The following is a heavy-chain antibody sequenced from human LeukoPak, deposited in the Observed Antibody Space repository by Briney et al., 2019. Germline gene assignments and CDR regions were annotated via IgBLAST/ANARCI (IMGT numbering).Heavy chain of an antibody. J-gene: IGHJ6*02. D-gene: IGHD5-18*01. CDR2: IYYSGST. CDR1: GGSISSYY. CDR3: AGHSGGYSYGYKFYYGMDV. V-gene: IGHV4-59*08. Sequence: SETLSLTCTVSGGSISSYYWSWIRQPPGKGLEWIGYIYYSGSTNYNPSLKSRVTISVDTSKNRFSLKLSSVTAADTAVYYCAGHSGGYSYGYKFYYGMDVWGQGTTVTVSS.